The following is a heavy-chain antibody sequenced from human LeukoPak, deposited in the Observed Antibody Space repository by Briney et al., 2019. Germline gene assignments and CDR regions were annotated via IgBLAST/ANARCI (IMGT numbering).Heavy chain of an antibody. CDR1: GYTFTSYY. J-gene: IGHJ1*01. D-gene: IGHD5-18*01. CDR3: TATYSYGPEYFQH. CDR2: INPSGGST. V-gene: IGHV1-46*01. Sequence: GASVKVSCKASGYTFTSYYMHWVRQAPGQGLEWMGIINPSGGSTSYAQKFQGRVTMTRDTSTSTVYMELSSLRSEDTAVYYCTATYSYGPEYFQHWGQGTLVTVSS.